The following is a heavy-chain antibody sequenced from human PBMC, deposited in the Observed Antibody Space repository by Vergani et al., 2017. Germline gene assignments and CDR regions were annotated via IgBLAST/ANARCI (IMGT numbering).Heavy chain of an antibody. V-gene: IGHV5-51*01. J-gene: IGHJ3*01. CDR2: IYPGDSEV. CDR1: GYIFSNFW. CDR3: SSGGHGSENGGALQL. Sequence: EKQLVQSGSETKKPGESLKISCQAFGYIFSNFWIGWVRQRPGRGLEWMGIIYPGDSEVKSNPTFRGKVIFSVDTSVNTAYLQWRRLQASDTATYFCSSGGHGSENGGALQLWGQGTNITVSS. D-gene: IGHD3-10*01.